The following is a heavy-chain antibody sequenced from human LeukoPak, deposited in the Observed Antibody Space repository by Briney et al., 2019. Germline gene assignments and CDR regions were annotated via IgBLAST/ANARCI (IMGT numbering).Heavy chain of an antibody. CDR1: GFTFSTYA. CDR3: AKYGSGTYYNGLH. V-gene: IGHV3-23*01. D-gene: IGHD3-10*01. J-gene: IGHJ4*02. Sequence: GGSLRLSCAASGFTFSTYAMTWVRQAPGKGRQWVSTISVSGENTYYADSVKGRFTISRDISKSTLYLQVNSLRDEDTALYYCAKYGSGTYYNGLHWGQGTLVTVSS. CDR2: ISVSGENT.